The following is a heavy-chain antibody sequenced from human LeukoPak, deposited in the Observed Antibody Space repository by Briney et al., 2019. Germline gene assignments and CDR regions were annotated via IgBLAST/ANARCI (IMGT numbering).Heavy chain of an antibody. V-gene: IGHV3-7*01. CDR1: GFTFSDYW. CDR3: ARVASYAFDI. J-gene: IGHJ3*02. CDR2: INQDGSEK. Sequence: GGSLRLSCTVSGFTFSDYWMSRVRQAPGKGLEWVANINQDGSEKYYVDSVMGRFTVSRNNDKNSLYLQVNSLRAEDRAVYYYARVASYAFDIWGQGTMVTVSS.